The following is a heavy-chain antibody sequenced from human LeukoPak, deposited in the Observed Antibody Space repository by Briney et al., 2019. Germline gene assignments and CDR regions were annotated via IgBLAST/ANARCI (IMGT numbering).Heavy chain of an antibody. D-gene: IGHD6-13*01. CDR3: AKVSSSSDAFDI. CDR1: GFTFDDYA. CDR2: ISWNSGSI. V-gene: IGHV3-9*03. J-gene: IGHJ3*02. Sequence: PGGSLRLSCAASGFTFDDYAMHWVRQAPGKGLEWVSGISWNSGSIGYADSVKGRFTISRDNAKNSLYLRMNSLRAEDMALYYCAKVSSSSDAFDIWGQGTMVTVSS.